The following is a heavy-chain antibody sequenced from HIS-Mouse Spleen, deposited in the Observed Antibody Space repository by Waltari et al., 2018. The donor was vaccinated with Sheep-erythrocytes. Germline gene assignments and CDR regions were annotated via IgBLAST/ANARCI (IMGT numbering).Heavy chain of an antibody. CDR2: ISWNSGSI. D-gene: IGHD2-2*01. J-gene: IGHJ4*02. CDR1: GCRCVDFA. CDR3: AKDISRNIVVVPAAVGDY. Sequence: EVQLVESGGGWVQWGRSLRLSFAGAGCRCVDFATYRVGQAPGKGLEWVSGISWNSGSIGYADSVKGRFTISRDNAKNSLYLQMNSLRAEDTALYYCAKDISRNIVVVPAAVGDYWGQGTLVTVSS. V-gene: IGHV3-9*01.